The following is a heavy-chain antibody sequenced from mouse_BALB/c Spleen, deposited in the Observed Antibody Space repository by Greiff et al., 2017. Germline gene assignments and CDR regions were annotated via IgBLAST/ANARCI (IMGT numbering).Heavy chain of an antibody. CDR2: INPGSGGT. V-gene: IGHV1-54*01. J-gene: IGHJ3*01. CDR3: ARGGGYVGFAY. Sequence: VHLVESGAELVRPGTSVKVSCKASGYAFTNYLIEWVKQRPGQGLEWIGVINPGSGGTNYNEKFKGKATLTADKSSSTAYMQLSSLTSDDSAVYFCARGGGYVGFAYWGQGTLVTVSA. D-gene: IGHD2-2*01. CDR1: GYAFTNYL.